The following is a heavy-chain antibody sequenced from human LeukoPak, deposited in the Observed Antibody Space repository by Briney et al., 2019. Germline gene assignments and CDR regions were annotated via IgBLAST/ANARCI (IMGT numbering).Heavy chain of an antibody. CDR2: IYYSGST. J-gene: IGHJ5*02. CDR3: ARDGTAASGGWFDP. V-gene: IGHV4-39*07. Sequence: PSETLSLTCTVSGGSISSSSYDWGWIRQPPGKGLEWIGSIYYSGSTDYYPSLKSRVTISVDTSKNQFSLKLSSVTAADTAVYYCARDGTAASGGWFDPWGQGTLVTVSS. D-gene: IGHD6-13*01. CDR1: GGSISSSSYD.